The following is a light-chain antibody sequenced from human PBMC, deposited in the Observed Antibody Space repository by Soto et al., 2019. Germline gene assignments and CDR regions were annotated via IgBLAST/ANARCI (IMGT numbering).Light chain of an antibody. V-gene: IGKV3-20*01. J-gene: IGKJ2*01. CDR2: AAS. Sequence: EIVLTQSPGTLSLSPGESATLSCRASQSLNSNFLAWYQQKPGQAPRLLVYAASSRATGIPDRFSVSASGTVVTLTISRLEPEDFAVYYCQQYDTSPPRYTFGQGTKLEIK. CDR1: QSLNSNF. CDR3: QQYDTSPPRYT.